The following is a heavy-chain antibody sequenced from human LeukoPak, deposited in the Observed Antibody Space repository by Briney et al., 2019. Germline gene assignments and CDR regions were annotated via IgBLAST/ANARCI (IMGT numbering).Heavy chain of an antibody. CDR1: GFTFSNAW. CDR3: TTEGAVVVVVPAAIGSDP. J-gene: IGHJ5*02. V-gene: IGHV3-15*01. Sequence: GGSLRLSCAASGFTFSNAWMSWVRQAPGEGREWVGCIKSKTDGGTKDYAEPVKARFTISRDDSKNTLYLQMNSLKTEDTAVYYCTTEGAVVVVVPAAIGSDPWGQGTLVTVSS. CDR2: IKSKTDGGTK. D-gene: IGHD2-2*02.